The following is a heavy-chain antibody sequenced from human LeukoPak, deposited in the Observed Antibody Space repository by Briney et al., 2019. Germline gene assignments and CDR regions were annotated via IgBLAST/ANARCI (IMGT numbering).Heavy chain of an antibody. CDR2: IYYSGST. V-gene: IGHV4-39*01. CDR3: ASNGGCSSSRYYYYYMDV. CDR1: GGSISSSSYY. D-gene: IGHD6-13*01. J-gene: IGHJ6*03. Sequence: SETLSLTCTVSGGSISSSSYYWGWIRQPPGKGLEWIGSIYYSGSTYYNPSLKSRVTISVDTSKNQFSLKLSSVTAADTAVYYCASNGGCSSSRYYYYYMDVWGKGTTVTVSS.